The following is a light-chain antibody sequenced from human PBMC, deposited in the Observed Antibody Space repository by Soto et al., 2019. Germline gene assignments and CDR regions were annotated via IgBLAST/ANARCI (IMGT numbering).Light chain of an antibody. Sequence: DIPMTQSPSSLSASVGDRVTITGRASQGISNDLAWYQQKPGKLPNLLIYGASTMQSGVPSRFSGSGSGTDFTLTISSLQPDDIATYYCQNHNSAPLTFGGGTKVEIK. CDR2: GAS. CDR3: QNHNSAPLT. CDR1: QGISND. V-gene: IGKV1-27*01. J-gene: IGKJ4*01.